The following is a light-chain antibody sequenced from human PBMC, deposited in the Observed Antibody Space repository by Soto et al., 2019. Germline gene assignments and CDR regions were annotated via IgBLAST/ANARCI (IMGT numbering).Light chain of an antibody. Sequence: DIKMTQSPSTLSASVGDRVTITCRASQSISSWLAWYQQKPGKAPKLLIYDASDLQSGAPSRFSGSGSGTDFALTITGLQPDDFATYFCLQTYSTPRTFGQGTK. CDR3: LQTYSTPRT. J-gene: IGKJ1*01. V-gene: IGKV1-39*01. CDR1: QSISSW. CDR2: DAS.